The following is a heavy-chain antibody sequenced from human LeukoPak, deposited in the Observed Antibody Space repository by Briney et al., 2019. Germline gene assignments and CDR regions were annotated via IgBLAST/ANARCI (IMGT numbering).Heavy chain of an antibody. V-gene: IGHV3-23*01. CDR3: VKDQGEAIVPRRFDY. CDR1: GFTFSNYD. Sequence: PGGSLRLSCAACGFTFSNYDMSWVRRAPGKGLEWVSSIYFSGGNTYSADSVKGRFTISRDNSRNTLYLQMNSLRAEDTAVYYCVKDQGEAIVPRRFDYWGQGTLVTVSS. J-gene: IGHJ4*02. D-gene: IGHD6-6*01. CDR2: IYFSGGNT.